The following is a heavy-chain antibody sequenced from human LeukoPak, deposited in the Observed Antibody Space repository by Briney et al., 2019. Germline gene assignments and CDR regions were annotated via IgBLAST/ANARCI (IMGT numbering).Heavy chain of an antibody. CDR2: MNPNSGNT. Sequence: ASVKVSCKASGYTFTSYDINWVRQATGQGPEWMGWMNPNSGNTGYAQKFQGRVTITRNTSISTAYMELSSLRSEDTAVYYCARGLYDFWSGYYTRAGFDPWGQGTLVTVSS. V-gene: IGHV1-8*03. CDR1: GYTFTSYD. J-gene: IGHJ5*02. D-gene: IGHD3-3*01. CDR3: ARGLYDFWSGYYTRAGFDP.